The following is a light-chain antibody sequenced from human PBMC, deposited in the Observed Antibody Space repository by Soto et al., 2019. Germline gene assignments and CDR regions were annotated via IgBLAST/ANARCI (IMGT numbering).Light chain of an antibody. Sequence: QSALTQPASVSGSPGQSITISCTGSSSDVGGYNYVSWYQQHPGKAPKLMIYEVSNRPSGISNRFSGSKSGNTASLTLSGLQAEDEADYYCSSYTSSSTQVFGGGTKLTLL. CDR2: EVS. CDR1: SSDVGGYNY. J-gene: IGLJ2*01. V-gene: IGLV2-14*01. CDR3: SSYTSSSTQV.